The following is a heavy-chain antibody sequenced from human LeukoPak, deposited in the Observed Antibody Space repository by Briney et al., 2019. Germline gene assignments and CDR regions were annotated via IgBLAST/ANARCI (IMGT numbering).Heavy chain of an antibody. V-gene: IGHV4-39*07. CDR2: IYYSGST. Sequence: SETLSLTCTVSGGSISSSSYCWGWIRQPPGKGLEWIGSIYYSGSTYYNPSLKSRVTISVDTSKNQFSLKLSSVTAADTAVYYCARGDNSYGYSWENWFDPWGQGTLVTVSS. CDR3: ARGDNSYGYSWENWFDP. D-gene: IGHD5-18*01. J-gene: IGHJ5*02. CDR1: GGSISSSSYC.